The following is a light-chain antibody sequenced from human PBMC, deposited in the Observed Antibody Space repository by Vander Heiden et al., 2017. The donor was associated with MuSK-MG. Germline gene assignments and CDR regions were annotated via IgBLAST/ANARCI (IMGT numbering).Light chain of an antibody. CDR1: SSDVGGYDY. Sequence: SALTQPASVSGSPGQSITISCTGTSSDVGGYDYVSWYQQHSGKAPKLMIYEVTKRPSGVSNRFSGSKSGNTASLTISGLQAEDEADYYCSSFSTSTTVLFGGGTKLTVL. V-gene: IGLV2-14*01. J-gene: IGLJ2*01. CDR2: EVT. CDR3: SSFSTSTTVL.